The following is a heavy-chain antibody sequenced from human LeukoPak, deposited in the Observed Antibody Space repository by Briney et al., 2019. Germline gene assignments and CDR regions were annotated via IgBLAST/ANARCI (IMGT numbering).Heavy chain of an antibody. V-gene: IGHV1-18*01. Sequence: GASVKVSCKASGYTFTSYGISWVRQAPGPGLEWMGWISAYNGNTNYAQKLQGRATMTTDTSTSTAYMELRSLRSDDTAVYYCARGDYETGTVLIDYWGQGTLVAVSS. J-gene: IGHJ4*02. D-gene: IGHD1-1*01. CDR1: GYTFTSYG. CDR3: ARGDYETGTVLIDY. CDR2: ISAYNGNT.